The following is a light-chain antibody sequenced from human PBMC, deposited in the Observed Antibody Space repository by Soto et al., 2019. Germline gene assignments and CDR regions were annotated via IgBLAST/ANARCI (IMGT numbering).Light chain of an antibody. J-gene: IGKJ5*01. Sequence: EIVMQQSPATLSVSPGERATLSCRASQSVSSFLAWYQQRPGQAPRLLIYDASNRATGIPDRFSGSGSGTDFTLTISNLEPEDFAVYYCQQRSNWPPITFGQGTRLEIK. CDR1: QSVSSF. V-gene: IGKV3-11*01. CDR3: QQRSNWPPIT. CDR2: DAS.